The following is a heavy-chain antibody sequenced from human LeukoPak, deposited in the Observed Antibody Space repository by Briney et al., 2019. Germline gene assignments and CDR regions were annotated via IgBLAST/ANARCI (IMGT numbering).Heavy chain of an antibody. CDR1: GFTFSNYD. D-gene: IGHD1-7*01. Sequence: GGSLRLSCADSGFTFSNYDMIWVRQAPGKGLEWVSGISGSGGSTYYADSVKGRFTISRDNSKNTLYLQMNSLRAEDTAVYYCAKGRTGSTDYWGQGTLVTVSS. CDR2: ISGSGGST. J-gene: IGHJ4*02. V-gene: IGHV3-23*01. CDR3: AKGRTGSTDY.